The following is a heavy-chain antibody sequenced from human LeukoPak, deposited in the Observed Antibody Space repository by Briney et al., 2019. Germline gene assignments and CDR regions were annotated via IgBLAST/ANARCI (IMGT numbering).Heavy chain of an antibody. CDR1: GFTFTNYW. V-gene: IGHV3-74*01. CDR3: ANHHYYFDY. CDR2: LPPDELDI. J-gene: IGHJ4*02. Sequence: GGSLRLSCAASGFTFTNYWMHWVRQAPGMGLVWVSRLPPDELDIIYADSVKGRFTVSRDNAKNTVYLQMNSLRAEDTAVYYCANHHYYFDYWGQGTLVTVSS.